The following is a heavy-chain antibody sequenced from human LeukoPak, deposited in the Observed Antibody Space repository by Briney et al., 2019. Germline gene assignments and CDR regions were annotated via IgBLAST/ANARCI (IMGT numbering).Heavy chain of an antibody. Sequence: GGCLRLSCATSGFTFSSYAMSWVRQAPGKGLEWVSGISGSGGSTYYADSVKGRFTISRDNSKKTLYLQMNSLRAEDTAVYYCARIDYGGNWGQGTLVTVSS. D-gene: IGHD4-23*01. CDR3: ARIDYGGN. CDR2: ISGSGGST. V-gene: IGHV3-23*01. CDR1: GFTFSSYA. J-gene: IGHJ4*02.